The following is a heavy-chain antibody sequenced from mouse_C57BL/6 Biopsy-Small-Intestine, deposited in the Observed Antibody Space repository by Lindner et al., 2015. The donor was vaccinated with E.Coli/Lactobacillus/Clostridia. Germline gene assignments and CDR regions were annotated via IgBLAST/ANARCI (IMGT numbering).Heavy chain of an antibody. D-gene: IGHD1-2*01. CDR2: IWTGGGT. CDR1: GFSLTSYA. J-gene: IGHJ1*03. Sequence: VQLQESGLVAPSQSLSITCTVSGFSLTSYAISWVRQPPGKGLEWLGVIWTGGGTNYNSALKSRLSISKDNSKSQVFLKMNSLQTDDTARYYCASHYAWYFDVWGTGTTVTVSS. V-gene: IGHV2-9-1*01. CDR3: ASHYAWYFDV.